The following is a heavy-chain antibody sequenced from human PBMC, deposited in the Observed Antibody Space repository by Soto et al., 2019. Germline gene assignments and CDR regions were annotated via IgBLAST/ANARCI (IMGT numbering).Heavy chain of an antibody. CDR1: GFTFSNAW. CDR3: TRGISCSGGSCYGAMFDI. Sequence: EVQLVESGGGLVKPGGSLRLSCAASGFTFSNAWMSWVRQAPGKGLEWVGRIKSTTDGGTTDYAAPVKGRFTISRDDSHNTLYLQMNSLKTDDTALYYCTRGISCSGGSCYGAMFDIWGQGTMVTVSS. D-gene: IGHD2-15*01. J-gene: IGHJ3*02. V-gene: IGHV3-15*01. CDR2: IKSTTDGGTT.